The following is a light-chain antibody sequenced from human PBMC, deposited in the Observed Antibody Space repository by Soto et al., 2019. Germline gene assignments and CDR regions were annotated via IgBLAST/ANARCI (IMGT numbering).Light chain of an antibody. Sequence: DIQMTQSPFTLSASVGDRVTITCRASQTISSWLAWYQRRPGKAPKLLIYDASSLESGVPSRFSGSGSGTEFTLTISSLQPDDFATYYCQQYNSYSPWTFGQGTKVDIK. CDR3: QQYNSYSPWT. CDR1: QTISSW. CDR2: DAS. J-gene: IGKJ1*01. V-gene: IGKV1-5*01.